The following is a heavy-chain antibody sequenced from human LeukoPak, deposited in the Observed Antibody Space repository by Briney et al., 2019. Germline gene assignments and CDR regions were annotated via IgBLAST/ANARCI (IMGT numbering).Heavy chain of an antibody. V-gene: IGHV3-33*01. D-gene: IGHD2-2*01. CDR1: GFTFSSYG. J-gene: IGHJ4*02. CDR3: ARGGCRSTSCYDY. Sequence: PGRSLRLSCAASGFTFSSYGMHWVRQAPGKGLEWLAVIWYDGSNKYYADSVKGRFTISRDNSKNTLYLQMNSLRVGDTAVYYCARGGCRSTSCYDYWGQGTLVTVSS. CDR2: IWYDGSNK.